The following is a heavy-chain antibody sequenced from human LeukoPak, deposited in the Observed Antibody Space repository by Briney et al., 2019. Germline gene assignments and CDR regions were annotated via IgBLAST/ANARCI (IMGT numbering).Heavy chain of an antibody. CDR3: ARASGPFDY. CDR1: GFTFSSYA. CDR2: ISGSGGST. Sequence: GGSLRLSCAAPGFTFSSYAMSWVRQAPGKGLEWVSAISGSGGSTYYADSVKGRFTISRDNSKNTLYLQMNSLRAEDTAVYSCARASGPFDYWGQGTLVTVSS. J-gene: IGHJ4*02. V-gene: IGHV3-23*01. D-gene: IGHD3-10*01.